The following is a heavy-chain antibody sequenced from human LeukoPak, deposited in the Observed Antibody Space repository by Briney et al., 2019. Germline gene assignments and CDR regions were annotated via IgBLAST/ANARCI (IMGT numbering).Heavy chain of an antibody. J-gene: IGHJ4*02. V-gene: IGHV1-24*01. CDR2: FDPEDGET. D-gene: IGHD6-13*01. CDR3: ATGVAAGGSLTG. Sequence: ASVKASCKVSGYTLTELSMHWVRQAPGKGREWMGGFDPEDGETIYAQKFQGRVTMTEDTSTDTAYMELSSLRSEDTAVYYCATGVAAGGSLTGWGQGTLVTVSS. CDR1: GYTLTELS.